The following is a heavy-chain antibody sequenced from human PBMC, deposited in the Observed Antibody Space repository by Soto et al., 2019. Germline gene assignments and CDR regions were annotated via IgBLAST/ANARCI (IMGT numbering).Heavy chain of an antibody. J-gene: IGHJ4*02. CDR3: ARDWSKTYYDSSGSGRPDY. V-gene: IGHV3-33*01. D-gene: IGHD3-22*01. CDR1: GFTFSSYG. CDR2: IWYDGSNK. Sequence: PGGSLRLSCAASGFTFSSYGMHWVRQAPGKGLEWVAVIWYDGSNKYYADSVKGRFTISRDNSKNTLYLQMNSLRAEDTAVYYCARDWSKTYYDSSGSGRPDYWGQGTLVTVSS.